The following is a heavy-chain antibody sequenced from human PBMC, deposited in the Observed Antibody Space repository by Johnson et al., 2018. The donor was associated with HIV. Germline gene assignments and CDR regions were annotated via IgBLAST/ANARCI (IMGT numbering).Heavy chain of an antibody. CDR1: GFTFSSYA. J-gene: IGHJ3*02. D-gene: IGHD3-16*01. CDR3: AKLLGRDTYQDAFDI. Sequence: VQLVESGGGVVQPGRSLRLSCAASGFTFSSYAFHWVRQAPGKGLEWVAFIRYDGSNKYYGDSVKGRFTISRDNSKNTLYLQMNSLRAEDTAVYYCAKLLGRDTYQDAFDIWGQGTMVTVSS. CDR2: IRYDGSNK. V-gene: IGHV3-30*02.